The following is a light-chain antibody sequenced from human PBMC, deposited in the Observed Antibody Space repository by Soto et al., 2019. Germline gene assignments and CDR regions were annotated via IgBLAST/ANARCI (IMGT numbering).Light chain of an antibody. V-gene: IGKV3-20*01. Sequence: EVVLTQSPGTLSLSPGESASLSCRASQSVTNNYLAWYQQRPGQAPRLLIFGSSDRATGIPDRFSGSGSGTDFTLTITRLEPEDFAVYYCHQYGSSDPYTFGQGTKLEIK. CDR3: HQYGSSDPYT. CDR1: QSVTNNY. J-gene: IGKJ2*01. CDR2: GSS.